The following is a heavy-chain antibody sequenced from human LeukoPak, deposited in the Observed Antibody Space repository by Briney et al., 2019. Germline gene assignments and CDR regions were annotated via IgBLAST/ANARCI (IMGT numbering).Heavy chain of an antibody. CDR1: IYSISIGFY. D-gene: IGHD2-2*01. Sequence: SETLSLPCTVSIYSISIGFYWGWIRQSPGKGLEWIGTIYHSGSTYFNPSLKSRVSISVDTSKNQFSLKLWSVTAADTAVYYCARGETSRPGYYFDYWGQGTLVTVSS. CDR2: IYHSGST. V-gene: IGHV4-38-2*02. J-gene: IGHJ4*02. CDR3: ARGETSRPGYYFDY.